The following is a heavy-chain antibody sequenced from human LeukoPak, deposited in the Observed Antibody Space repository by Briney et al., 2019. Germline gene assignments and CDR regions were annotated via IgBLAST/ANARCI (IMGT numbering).Heavy chain of an antibody. D-gene: IGHD3-3*01. V-gene: IGHV3-23*01. CDR3: AKADATIGGAFDI. CDR1: GFIFKNYA. Sequence: GGSLRLSCAASGFIFKNYAMSWVRQAPGKGLEWVSIISGTSDTTRYGDSVRDRFTTSRDNPRNTLYLQMNSLRVDDTAVYYCAKADATIGGAFDIWGQGTMVTVSS. J-gene: IGHJ3*02. CDR2: ISGTSDTT.